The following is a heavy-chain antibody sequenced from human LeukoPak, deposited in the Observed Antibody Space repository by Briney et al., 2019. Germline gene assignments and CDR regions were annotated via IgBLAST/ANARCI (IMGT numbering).Heavy chain of an antibody. CDR2: TYYRSKWYK. CDR1: GDSVSSNSAP. Sequence: SQTLSLTCAISGDSVSSNSAPWNWIRQSPSRGLEWLGRTYYRSKWYKDYAVSVKSRITINPDTSKNQFSLQLNSVTPEDTAVYYCARRQDFYWYFDLWGRGTLVTVSS. CDR3: ARRQDFYWYFDL. D-gene: IGHD2-15*01. V-gene: IGHV6-1*01. J-gene: IGHJ2*01.